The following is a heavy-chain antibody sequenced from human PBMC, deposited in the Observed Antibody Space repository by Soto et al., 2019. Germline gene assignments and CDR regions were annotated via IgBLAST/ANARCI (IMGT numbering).Heavy chain of an antibody. J-gene: IGHJ3*01. Sequence: GGSLRLSCVGSGFLFSDQYIDWVRQAPGKGLEWAGRCANKANGYRTEYAASVKGRFTISRDDTNNSLYLQMSSLKTEHTVVYSCTKGYSGLSGYAFDVWGQGTMVTVSS. D-gene: IGHD2-2*02. CDR3: TKGYSGLSGYAFDV. CDR1: GFLFSDQY. V-gene: IGHV3-72*01. CDR2: CANKANGYRT.